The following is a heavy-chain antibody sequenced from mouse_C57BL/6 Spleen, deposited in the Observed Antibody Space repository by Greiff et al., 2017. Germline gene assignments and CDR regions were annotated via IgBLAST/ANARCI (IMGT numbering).Heavy chain of an antibody. V-gene: IGHV2-2*01. J-gene: IGHJ4*01. CDR1: GFSLTSYG. CDR3: ARNDYDGNYAMDY. CDR2: IWSGGSR. D-gene: IGHD2-4*01. Sequence: QVQLQQSGPGLVQPSQSLSITCTVSGFSLTSYGVHWVRQSPGKGLEWLGVIWSGGSRDYNAAFISRLSISKDNSKSQVFFKMNSLQADDTAIYYCARNDYDGNYAMDYWGQGTSVTVSS.